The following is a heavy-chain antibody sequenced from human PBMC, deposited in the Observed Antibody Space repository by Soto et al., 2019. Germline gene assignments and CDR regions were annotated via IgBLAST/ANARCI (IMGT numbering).Heavy chain of an antibody. J-gene: IGHJ6*03. CDR2: ISGSGGST. D-gene: IGHD3-10*01. V-gene: IGHV3-23*01. CDR3: AKAGFGELFSYYYYMDV. CDR1: GFTFSSYA. Sequence: EVQLLESGGGLVQPGGSLRLSCAASGFTFSSYAMSWVRQAPGKGLEWVSAISGSGGSTYYADSVKGRFTISRDNSKKTLYLQMNSLRAEDTAVYYCAKAGFGELFSYYYYMDVWGKGTTVTVSS.